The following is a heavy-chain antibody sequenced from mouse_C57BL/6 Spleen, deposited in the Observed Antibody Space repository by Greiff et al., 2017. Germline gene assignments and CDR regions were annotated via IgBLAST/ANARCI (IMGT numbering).Heavy chain of an antibody. Sequence: DVMLVESGGGLVQPGGSLSLSCAASGFTFTDYYMSWVRQPPGKALEWLGFIRNKANGYTTEYSASVKGRFTISRDNSQSILYLQMNALRAEDSATYYCARYSNWSFAYWGQGTLVTVSA. J-gene: IGHJ3*01. D-gene: IGHD4-1*01. CDR1: GFTFTDYY. CDR2: IRNKANGYTT. CDR3: ARYSNWSFAY. V-gene: IGHV7-3*01.